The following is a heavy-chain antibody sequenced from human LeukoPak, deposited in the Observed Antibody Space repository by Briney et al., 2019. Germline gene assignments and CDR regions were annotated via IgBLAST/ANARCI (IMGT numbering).Heavy chain of an antibody. V-gene: IGHV1-18*01. CDR2: ISAYNGNT. J-gene: IGHJ4*02. CDR1: GYIFTSYG. CDR3: ARDLVYYDSSGE. Sequence: ASVKVSCKASGYIFTSYGISWVRQAPGQGLEWMGWISAYNGNTNYAQKLQGRVTMTTDTSTSTAYMELRSLRSDDTAVYYCARDLVYYDSSGEWGQGTLVTVSS. D-gene: IGHD3-22*01.